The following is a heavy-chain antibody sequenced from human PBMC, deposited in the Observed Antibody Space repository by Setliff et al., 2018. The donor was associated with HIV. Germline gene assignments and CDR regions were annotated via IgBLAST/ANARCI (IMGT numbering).Heavy chain of an antibody. CDR3: ARGPPIVVVPAALLTFDY. Sequence: ASVKVSCKAPGYTFTSYGISWVRQAPGQGLEWMGWISAYNGNTNYAQKLQGRVTMTTDTSSSTAYLDLRSLRSDDTAVYYCARGPPIVVVPAALLTFDYWGQGTLVTVSS. CDR2: ISAYNGNT. D-gene: IGHD2-2*01. J-gene: IGHJ4*02. CDR1: GYTFTSYG. V-gene: IGHV1-18*01.